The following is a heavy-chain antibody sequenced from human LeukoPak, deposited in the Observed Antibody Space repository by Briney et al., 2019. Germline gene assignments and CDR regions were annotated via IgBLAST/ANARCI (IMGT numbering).Heavy chain of an antibody. CDR2: TRNRANSYTT. Sequence: GGSLRLSCAASGFTVSSNSMTWVRQAPGKGLEWVGRTRNRANSYTTEYAASVKGRFTISRDDSKNSLYLQMNSLKTEDTAVYYCAREWNSGSYYLGYFDYWGQGTLVTVSS. CDR1: GFTVSSNS. V-gene: IGHV3-72*01. J-gene: IGHJ4*02. CDR3: AREWNSGSYYLGYFDY. D-gene: IGHD1-26*01.